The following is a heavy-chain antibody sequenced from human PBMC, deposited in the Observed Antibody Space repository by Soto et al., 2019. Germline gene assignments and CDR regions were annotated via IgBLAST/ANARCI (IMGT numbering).Heavy chain of an antibody. V-gene: IGHV4-31*03. CDR1: GGSISSHIYY. J-gene: IGHJ4*02. Sequence: QVQLQESGPGQVRPSQTLSLTCTVSGGSISSHIYYWTWIRQHPGKGPEWIGFIDYSGSTYYNPSLKSRITISLDMSKNQVSLKLTSVTAEDTAVYYWARGYDYHSGGYRFDYWGQGTLLTVSS. D-gene: IGHD3-22*01. CDR3: ARGYDYHSGGYRFDY. CDR2: IDYSGST.